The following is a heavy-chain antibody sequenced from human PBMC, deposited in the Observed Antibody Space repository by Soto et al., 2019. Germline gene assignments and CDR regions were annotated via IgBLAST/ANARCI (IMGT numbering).Heavy chain of an antibody. J-gene: IGHJ4*02. CDR1: GFTFSSYA. CDR2: ISGSGDSK. CDR3: AKRAYGSDFDY. D-gene: IGHD3-10*01. Sequence: EVQLLESEGGLVQPGGSLRLSCAASGFTFSSYAMSWVRQAPGKGLEWVSVISGSGDSKYYADSVKGRFTISRDNSKNTLYLQMNSLRVEDTAVYYCAKRAYGSDFDYWGQGTLVTVSS. V-gene: IGHV3-23*01.